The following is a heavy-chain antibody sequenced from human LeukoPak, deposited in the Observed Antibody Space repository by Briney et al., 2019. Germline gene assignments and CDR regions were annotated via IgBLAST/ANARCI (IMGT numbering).Heavy chain of an antibody. Sequence: SETLSLTCTVSGGSISSGGYYWSWIRQHPGKGLEWIGYIYYSGSTYYNPSLKSRVTISVDTSKNQFSLKLSSVTAADTAVYYCARAWFGADDYWGQGTLVTVSS. CDR2: IYYSGST. J-gene: IGHJ4*02. V-gene: IGHV4-31*03. CDR3: ARAWFGADDY. CDR1: GGSISSGGYY. D-gene: IGHD3-10*01.